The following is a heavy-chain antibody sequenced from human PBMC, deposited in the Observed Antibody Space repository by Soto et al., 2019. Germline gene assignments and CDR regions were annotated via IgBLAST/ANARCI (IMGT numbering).Heavy chain of an antibody. Sequence: QVQLVQSGAEVKKPGASVKVSCKASGYTFTSYAIHWVRQAPGQRLEWMGWINAGNGNTKYSQKFQGRVTITRDTSASTAYMALSSLSYEDTAVYYCAIAPGSGGMDVWGQGTTVTVSS. CDR2: INAGNGNT. V-gene: IGHV1-3*01. J-gene: IGHJ6*02. CDR3: AIAPGSGGMDV. CDR1: GYTFTSYA. D-gene: IGHD3-10*01.